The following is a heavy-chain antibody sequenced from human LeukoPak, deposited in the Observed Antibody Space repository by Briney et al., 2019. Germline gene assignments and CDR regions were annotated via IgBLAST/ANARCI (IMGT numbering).Heavy chain of an antibody. J-gene: IGHJ3*02. V-gene: IGHV5-51*01. CDR1: GYSFTSYW. D-gene: IGHD2-2*02. CDR3: ARRVVVPAAIQGDAFDI. CDR2: IYPGDSDT. Sequence: GESLKISCKGSGYSFTSYWIGWVRQMPGKGLEWMGIIYPGDSDTSYSPSFQGQVTISADKSISTAYLQWSSLKASDTAMYYCARRVVVPAAIQGDAFDIWGQGTMVTVSS.